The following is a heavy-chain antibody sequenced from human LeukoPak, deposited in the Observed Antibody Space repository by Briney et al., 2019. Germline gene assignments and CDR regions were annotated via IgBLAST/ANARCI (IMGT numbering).Heavy chain of an antibody. J-gene: IGHJ6*02. CDR1: GYTFTGYY. D-gene: IGHD6-13*01. V-gene: IGHV1-2*02. CDR2: INPNSGGT. Sequence: ASVKVSCKASGYTFTGYYMHWVRQAPGQGLEWMGWINPNSGGTNYAQKFQGGVTMTRDTSISTAYMELSRLRSDDTAVYYCARTISSSWTLGMDVWGQGTTVTVSS. CDR3: ARTISSSWTLGMDV.